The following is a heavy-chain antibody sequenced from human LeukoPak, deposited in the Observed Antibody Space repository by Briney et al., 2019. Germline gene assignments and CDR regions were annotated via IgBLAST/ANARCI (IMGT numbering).Heavy chain of an antibody. CDR2: INHSGST. CDR1: GDSVSSSSYY. Sequence: PSETLSLTCTVSGDSVSSSSYYWGWIRQPPGKGLEWIGEINHSGSTNYNPSLKSRVTISVDTSKNQFSLKLSSVTAADTAVYYCARTPRIAVAKRWFDPWGQGTLVTVSS. D-gene: IGHD6-19*01. J-gene: IGHJ5*02. V-gene: IGHV4-39*07. CDR3: ARTPRIAVAKRWFDP.